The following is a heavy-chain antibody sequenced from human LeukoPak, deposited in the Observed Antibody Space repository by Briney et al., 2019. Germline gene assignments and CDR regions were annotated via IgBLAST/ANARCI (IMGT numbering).Heavy chain of an antibody. J-gene: IGHJ5*02. D-gene: IGHD4-17*01. V-gene: IGHV3-33*01. CDR3: AREGSGDTSWFDP. Sequence: GGSLRLSCAASGFTFSSYGMHWVRQAPGKGLEWVAAIWYDGSNKYYADSVKGRFTISRDNSKNTLYLQMNSLRAEDTAVYYCAREGSGDTSWFDPWGEGTLVTVSS. CDR1: GFTFSSYG. CDR2: IWYDGSNK.